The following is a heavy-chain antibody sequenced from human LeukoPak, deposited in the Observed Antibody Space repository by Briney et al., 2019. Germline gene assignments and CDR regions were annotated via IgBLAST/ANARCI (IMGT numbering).Heavy chain of an antibody. V-gene: IGHV4-59*01. Sequence: PSETLSLTCTVSGGSISSYYWSWIRQPPGKGLGWIGYIYYSGSTNYNPSLQRRVIISVDTSKHQFSMKLSSVTAADTAVYYCARTDGLLLNAFDIWGQGTMVTVSS. J-gene: IGHJ3*02. CDR3: ARTDGLLLNAFDI. CDR1: GGSISSYY. D-gene: IGHD3-22*01. CDR2: IYYSGST.